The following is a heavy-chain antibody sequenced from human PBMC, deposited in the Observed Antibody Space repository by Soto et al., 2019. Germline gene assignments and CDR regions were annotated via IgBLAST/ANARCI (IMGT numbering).Heavy chain of an antibody. CDR1: GGTFSSYA. CDR3: ARGALGGVMIVDSFDP. Sequence: QVQLVQSGAEVKKPGSSVKVSCKASGGTFSSYAISWVRQAPGQGLEWMGGIIPIFGTANYAQKFQGRVTITADESTSTAYMELSSLISEDTAVYYCARGALGGVMIVDSFDPWGQGTLVTVSS. J-gene: IGHJ5*02. D-gene: IGHD3-22*01. CDR2: IIPIFGTA. V-gene: IGHV1-69*01.